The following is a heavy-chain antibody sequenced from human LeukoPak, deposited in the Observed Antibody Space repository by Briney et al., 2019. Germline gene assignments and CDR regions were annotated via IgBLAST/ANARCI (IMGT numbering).Heavy chain of an antibody. J-gene: IGHJ4*02. CDR2: ISGSGVTT. CDR3: SKWKAIVLVPAARSPIDY. CDR1: GFTFSNYG. D-gene: IGHD2-2*01. Sequence: PGGSLRLSCAASGFTFSNYGMSWVRQAPGKGLELVSAISGSGVTTYYADSVKGRFTISRDNSKQTLYLQMNSLRAEDTAVYYCSKWKAIVLVPAARSPIDYWGQGTLVTVSS. V-gene: IGHV3-23*01.